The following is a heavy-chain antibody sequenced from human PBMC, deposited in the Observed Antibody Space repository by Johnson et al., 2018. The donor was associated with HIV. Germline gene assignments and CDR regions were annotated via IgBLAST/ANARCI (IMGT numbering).Heavy chain of an antibody. CDR1: GFTFSDYD. V-gene: IGHV3-13*01. J-gene: IGHJ3*02. Sequence: VQLVESGGGLVQPGGSLRLSCAASGFTFSDYDMHWVRQATGEGLEWVSAIGSAGDTYYPGSVKGRFTISRENAKNSLYLQMNSLRAGDTAVYYCARDRGLWERNGAGAFDIWGQGTMVTVSS. CDR2: IGSAGDT. D-gene: IGHD1-26*01. CDR3: ARDRGLWERNGAGAFDI.